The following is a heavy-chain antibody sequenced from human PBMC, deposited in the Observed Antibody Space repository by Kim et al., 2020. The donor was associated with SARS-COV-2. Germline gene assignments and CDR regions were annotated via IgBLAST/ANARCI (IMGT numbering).Heavy chain of an antibody. CDR1: GYTFTGYY. CDR3: ARYGGSYSSGYWYFDL. CDR2: INPNSGGT. D-gene: IGHD1-26*01. Sequence: ASVKVSCKASGYTFTGYYMHWVRQAPGQGLEWMGWINPNSGGTNYAQKFQGWVTMTRDTSISTAYMELSRLRSDDTAVYYCARYGGSYSSGYWYFDLWGRGTLVTVSS. J-gene: IGHJ2*01. V-gene: IGHV1-2*04.